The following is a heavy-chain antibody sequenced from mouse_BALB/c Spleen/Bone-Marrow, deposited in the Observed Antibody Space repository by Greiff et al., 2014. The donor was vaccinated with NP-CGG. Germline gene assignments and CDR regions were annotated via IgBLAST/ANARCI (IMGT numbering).Heavy chain of an antibody. CDR1: GYTFTDFN. J-gene: IGHJ2*01. Sequence: VQLKESGPGLVKPGASVKISCKASGYTFTDFNMHWVTQSPGKSLWWIGFISPSIGGIGYNQKFKSTATLTVDSSSSTAYMELRSLTSEDSAVYYCARGRRYDGPFFDYWGQGTTLTVSS. CDR2: ISPSIGGI. D-gene: IGHD2-14*01. CDR3: ARGRRYDGPFFDY. V-gene: IGHV1S29*02.